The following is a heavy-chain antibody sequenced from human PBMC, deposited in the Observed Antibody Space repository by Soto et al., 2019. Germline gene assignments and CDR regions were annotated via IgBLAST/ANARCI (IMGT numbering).Heavy chain of an antibody. CDR1: GFTFNTYG. D-gene: IGHD6-13*01. V-gene: IGHV3-30*03. J-gene: IGHJ5*02. CDR2: ISYDGSSQ. Sequence: GGSLRLSCAASGFTFNTYGMHWVRQAPGKGLEWVTVISYDGSSQNYADSVKGRFTISRDNAKNSLHLQMNSLRAEDTAVYYCTREASRDSSARGGFDALGPAILVTVPP. CDR3: TREASRDSSARGGFDA.